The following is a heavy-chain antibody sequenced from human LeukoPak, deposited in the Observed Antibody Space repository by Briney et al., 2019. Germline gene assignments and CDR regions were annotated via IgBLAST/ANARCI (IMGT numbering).Heavy chain of an antibody. CDR1: GGSVNSGSYY. D-gene: IGHD1-20*01. CDR3: GGNNWNDGYNWFDP. Sequence: PSETLSLTCTVSGGSVNSGSYYWSWIRQPPGKGLEWIGYIYDSGSTNHNPSLKSRVTISVDTSKNQFSLKLSSVTAADTAVYYCGGNNWNDGYNWFDPWGQGTLVTVSS. J-gene: IGHJ5*02. V-gene: IGHV4-61*01. CDR2: IYDSGST.